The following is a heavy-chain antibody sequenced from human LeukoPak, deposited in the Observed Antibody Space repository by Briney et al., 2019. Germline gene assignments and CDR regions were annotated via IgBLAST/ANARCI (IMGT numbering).Heavy chain of an antibody. CDR2: IYHSGST. D-gene: IGHD1-26*01. CDR1: GGSISSGGYS. J-gene: IGHJ4*02. CDR3: TRDPLAGATTGYFDY. V-gene: IGHV4-30-2*01. Sequence: SETLSLTCAVSGGSISSGGYSWSWIRQPPGKGLEWIGYIYHSGSTYYNPSLKSRVTISVDRSKNQFSLKLSSVTAADTAVYYCTRDPLAGATTGYFDYWGQGTLVTVSS.